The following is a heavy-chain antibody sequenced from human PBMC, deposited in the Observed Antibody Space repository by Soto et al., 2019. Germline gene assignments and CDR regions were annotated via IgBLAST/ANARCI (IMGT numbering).Heavy chain of an antibody. Sequence: GGSLSLSCAASGFTFSSYGMHWVRQAPGKGLEWVAVISYDGSNKYYADSVKGRFTISRDNSKNTLYLQMNSLRAEDTAVYYCAKDRVVAARPYYYYYGMDVWGQGTTVTVSS. CDR1: GFTFSSYG. CDR3: AKDRVVAARPYYYYYGMDV. D-gene: IGHD6-6*01. V-gene: IGHV3-30*18. CDR2: ISYDGSNK. J-gene: IGHJ6*02.